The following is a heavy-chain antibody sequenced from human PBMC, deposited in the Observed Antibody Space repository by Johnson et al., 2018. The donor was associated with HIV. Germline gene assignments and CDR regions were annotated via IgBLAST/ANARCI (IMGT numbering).Heavy chain of an antibody. V-gene: IGHV3-30*04. D-gene: IGHD2-8*01. CDR3: ARGGVVHDGFDI. J-gene: IGHJ3*02. CDR1: GFTFSSFA. Sequence: QVQLVESGGGVVQPGSSLRLSCAASGFTFSSFAMHWVRQTPGNGLEWVSIISYSGSNKYYADSVKGRFTISRDNSKNTLYLQMNTLRAEDTAVYYCARGGVVHDGFDIRGLGTMVTVSS. CDR2: ISYSGSNK.